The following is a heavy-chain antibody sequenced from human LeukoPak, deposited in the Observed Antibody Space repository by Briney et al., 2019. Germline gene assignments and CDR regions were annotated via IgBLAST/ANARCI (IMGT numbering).Heavy chain of an antibody. D-gene: IGHD1-26*01. J-gene: IGHJ6*02. CDR2: INNDATRT. V-gene: IGHV3-74*01. CDR1: GSAFSRSW. CDR3: ASDGAYAMAV. Sequence: GGSLRLSCAASGSAFSRSWIHWVRQAPGKGLVWVSHINNDATRTTYADSVRGRFTISRDNAKNTVSLQMNSLRAEDTAVYYCASDGAYAMAVWGQGATVTVSS.